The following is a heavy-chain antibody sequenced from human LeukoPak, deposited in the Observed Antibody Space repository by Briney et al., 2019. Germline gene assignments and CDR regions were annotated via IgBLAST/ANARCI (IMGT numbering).Heavy chain of an antibody. Sequence: SETLSLTCAVSGYSISRGYSWGWVRQPPGMGLEWIGNMYHSESTHYNPYLKSRVTISADTSKNQFSLKLRSVTAADPAVYHCARFDHVWETHGMDAFDLWGQGTMVTVSS. CDR2: MYHSEST. V-gene: IGHV4-38-2*01. J-gene: IGHJ3*01. CDR3: ARFDHVWETHGMDAFDL. D-gene: IGHD3-16*01. CDR1: GYSISRGYS.